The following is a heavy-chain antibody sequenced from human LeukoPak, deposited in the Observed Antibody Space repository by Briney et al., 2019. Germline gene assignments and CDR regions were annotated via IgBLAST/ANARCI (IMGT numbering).Heavy chain of an antibody. CDR3: ARDASAYY. CDR2: ISGSGSRT. J-gene: IGHJ4*02. D-gene: IGHD3-3*01. V-gene: IGHV3-23*01. Sequence: GGSLRLSCAASGFTFSSYAMSWVRQAPGKGLEWVSGISGSGSRTYYADSGEGLFTISRDNAKRSLFLQMDSLRAEDTAVYYCARDASAYYWGQGTLVTVSS. CDR1: GFTFSSYA.